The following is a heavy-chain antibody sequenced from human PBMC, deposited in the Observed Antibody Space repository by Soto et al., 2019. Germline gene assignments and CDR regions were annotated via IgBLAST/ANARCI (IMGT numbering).Heavy chain of an antibody. Sequence: RGSLRLSCAASGFTFSSYAMSWVRQAPGKGLEWVSAISGSGGSTYYADSGKGRFTISRDNSKNTLYLQMNSLRAEDTAVYYCAKIPGIFWLEDAFDIWGQGTMVTVSS. CDR1: GFTFSSYA. J-gene: IGHJ3*02. D-gene: IGHD3-9*01. V-gene: IGHV3-23*01. CDR3: AKIPGIFWLEDAFDI. CDR2: ISGSGGST.